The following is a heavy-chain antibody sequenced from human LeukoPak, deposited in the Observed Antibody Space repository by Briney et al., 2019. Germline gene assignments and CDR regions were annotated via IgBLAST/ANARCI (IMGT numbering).Heavy chain of an antibody. V-gene: IGHV4-59*01. CDR3: ARTVSNSGYWFDA. J-gene: IGHJ5*02. CDR1: GGSISTYY. D-gene: IGHD4-11*01. Sequence: SETLSLTCTVSGGSISTYYWSWIRQSPGKGLEWIGYIYYTGSTYYNPSLKSRVTISLDTSKSQSSLKMSFVTAADTAVYYCARTVSNSGYWFDAWGQGTPVTVSS. CDR2: IYYTGST.